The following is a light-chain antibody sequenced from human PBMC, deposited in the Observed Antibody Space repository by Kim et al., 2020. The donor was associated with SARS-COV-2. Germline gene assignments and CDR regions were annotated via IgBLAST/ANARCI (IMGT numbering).Light chain of an antibody. J-gene: IGLJ7*01. CDR3: AAWDDTLDGSV. CDR1: ISNIGSNV. CDR2: NNN. Sequence: GQTVTISCSGTISNIGSNVASWYRQVPGTAPKLLIYNNNQRPSEVPARFSASKSGSSASLAISWLQSEDEADYYCAAWDDTLDGSVFGGGTQLTVL. V-gene: IGLV1-44*01.